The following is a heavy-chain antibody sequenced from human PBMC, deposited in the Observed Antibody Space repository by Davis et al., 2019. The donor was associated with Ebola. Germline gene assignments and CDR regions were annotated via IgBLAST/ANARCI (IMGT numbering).Heavy chain of an antibody. D-gene: IGHD2-2*02. CDR1: GGSISSSNW. J-gene: IGHJ3*02. V-gene: IGHV4-4*02. CDR3: ARYCSSTSCYTHDAFDI. CDR2: IYHSGST. Sequence: SETLSLTCAVSGGSISSSNWWRWVRQPPGKGLEWIGEIYHSGSTNYNPSLKSRVTISVDKSKNQFSLKLSSVTAADTAVYYCARYCSSTSCYTHDAFDIWGQGTMVTVSS.